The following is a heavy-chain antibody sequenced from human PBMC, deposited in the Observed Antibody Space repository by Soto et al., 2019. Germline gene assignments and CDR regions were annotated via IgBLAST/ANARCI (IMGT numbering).Heavy chain of an antibody. D-gene: IGHD6-13*01. Sequence: QVQLVESGGGVVQPGRSLRLSCAASGFTFSSYAMHWVCQAPGKGLEWVAVISYDGSNKYYADSVKGRFTISRDNSKNTLYLQMNSLRAEDTAVYYCARVVAAGTRHDAFDIWGQGTMVTVSS. J-gene: IGHJ3*02. CDR3: ARVVAAGTRHDAFDI. CDR2: ISYDGSNK. V-gene: IGHV3-30-3*01. CDR1: GFTFSSYA.